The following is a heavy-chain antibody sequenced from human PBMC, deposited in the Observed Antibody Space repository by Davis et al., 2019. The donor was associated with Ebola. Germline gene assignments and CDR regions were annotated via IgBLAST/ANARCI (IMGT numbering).Heavy chain of an antibody. D-gene: IGHD3-22*01. CDR3: TTVPVPYYYDSSGYHTIYYFDY. V-gene: IGHV3-15*01. Sequence: GGSLRLSCSASGFTFSNFAVSWVRQGPGKGLEWVGRIKSKTDGGTTDYAAPVKGRFTISRDDSKNTLYLQMNSLKTEDTAVYYCTTVPVPYYYDSSGYHTIYYFDYWGQGTLVTVSS. CDR2: IKSKTDGGTT. J-gene: IGHJ4*02. CDR1: GFTFSNFA.